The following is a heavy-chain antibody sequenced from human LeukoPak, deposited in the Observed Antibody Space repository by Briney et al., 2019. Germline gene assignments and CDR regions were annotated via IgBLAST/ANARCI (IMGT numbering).Heavy chain of an antibody. D-gene: IGHD2-21*02. J-gene: IGHJ6*02. CDR2: IYYSGST. CDR1: GGSISSYY. Sequence: PSETLSLTCTVSGGSISSYYWSWIRQPPGKGLEWIGYIYYSGSTNYNPSLKSRVTISVDTSRNQFSLKLSSVTAADTAVYYCARDCGGDCPPYYYYGMDVWGQGTTVTVSS. V-gene: IGHV4-59*01. CDR3: ARDCGGDCPPYYYYGMDV.